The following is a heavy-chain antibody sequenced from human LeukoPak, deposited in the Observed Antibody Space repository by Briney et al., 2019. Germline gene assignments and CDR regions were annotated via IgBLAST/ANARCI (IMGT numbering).Heavy chain of an antibody. V-gene: IGHV3-23*01. D-gene: IGHD2-2*02. CDR1: GFTFSSYA. CDR3: AKADCSSPDCYTLDF. J-gene: IGHJ4*02. Sequence: SGGSLRLSCAASGFTFSSYAMSWVRQAPGKGLEWVSAISGSGGSTYYADSVKGRFTISRDNSKNSVFLQMNSLTSEDTALYYCAKADCSSPDCYTLDFWGQGTLVTASS. CDR2: ISGSGGST.